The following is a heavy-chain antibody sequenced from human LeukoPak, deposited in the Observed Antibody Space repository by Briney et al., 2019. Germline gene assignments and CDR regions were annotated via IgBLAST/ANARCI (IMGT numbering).Heavy chain of an antibody. V-gene: IGHV4-31*03. J-gene: IGHJ6*02. Sequence: PSQTLSLTCTVSGGSISSGGYSWSWIRQHPGKGLEWIGYIYYSGSTYYNPSLKSRVTISVDTSKNQFSLKLSSVTAADTAVYYCARTAYYYGSGSYYSDYYYYGMDVWGQGTTVTVSS. CDR1: GGSISSGGYS. CDR3: ARTAYYYGSGSYYSDYYYYGMDV. CDR2: IYYSGST. D-gene: IGHD3-10*01.